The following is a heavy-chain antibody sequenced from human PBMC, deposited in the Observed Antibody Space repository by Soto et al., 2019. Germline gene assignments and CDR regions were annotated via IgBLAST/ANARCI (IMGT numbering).Heavy chain of an antibody. D-gene: IGHD1-26*01. CDR3: AKDRPLGGSYHFDY. V-gene: IGHV3-23*01. J-gene: IGHJ4*02. CDR2: ISGIGGST. Sequence: GGSLRLSCAASGFTFSSYAMSWVRQAPGKGLEWVSAISGIGGSTYYADAVKGRFTISRDNSKNTLYLQMNSLRAEDTAVYYCAKDRPLGGSYHFDYWGQGTLVTVA. CDR1: GFTFSSYA.